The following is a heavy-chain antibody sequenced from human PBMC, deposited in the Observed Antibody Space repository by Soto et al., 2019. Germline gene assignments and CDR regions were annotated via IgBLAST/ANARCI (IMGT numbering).Heavy chain of an antibody. CDR3: AKDLFIVVVPAAARVFDY. Sequence: GGSLRLSCAASGFTFSSYAMSWVRQAPGKGLEWVSAISGSGGSTYYADSVKGRFTISRDNSKNTLYLQMNSLRAEDTAVYYCAKDLFIVVVPAAARVFDYWGQGTLVTVS. CDR2: ISGSGGST. D-gene: IGHD2-2*01. CDR1: GFTFSSYA. J-gene: IGHJ4*02. V-gene: IGHV3-23*01.